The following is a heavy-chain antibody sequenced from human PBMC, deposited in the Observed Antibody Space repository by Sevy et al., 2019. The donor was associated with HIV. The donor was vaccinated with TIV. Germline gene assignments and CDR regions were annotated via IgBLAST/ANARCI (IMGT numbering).Heavy chain of an antibody. V-gene: IGHV3-30*18. D-gene: IGHD1-26*01. CDR2: ISHDGINE. CDR3: ANAYSGSYSHSYLYALDV. CDR1: GFSFSYYC. Sequence: GWSLRLSCIGSGFSFSYYCIHWVRQSPGKGLDWVAVISHDGINEYYADSVKGRFTISRDNSKNTVYLEMNSLRNEDTAIYFCANAYSGSYSHSYLYALDVWGQGTTVTVSS. J-gene: IGHJ6*02.